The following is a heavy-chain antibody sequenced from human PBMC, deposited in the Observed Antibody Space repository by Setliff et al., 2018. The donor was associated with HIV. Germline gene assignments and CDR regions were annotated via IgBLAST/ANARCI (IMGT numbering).Heavy chain of an antibody. J-gene: IGHJ4*02. Sequence: PGGSLSLSCAASGFTFSGYGMHWVRQAPGKGLEWVAFIRYDGSNKYYADSVKGRFTISRDNSKTTLYLQMNSLRAEDTAVYYCAKDEGQYYDSTGVEYFDYWGQGTLVTVSS. CDR2: IRYDGSNK. D-gene: IGHD3-22*01. CDR3: AKDEGQYYDSTGVEYFDY. CDR1: GFTFSGYG. V-gene: IGHV3-30*02.